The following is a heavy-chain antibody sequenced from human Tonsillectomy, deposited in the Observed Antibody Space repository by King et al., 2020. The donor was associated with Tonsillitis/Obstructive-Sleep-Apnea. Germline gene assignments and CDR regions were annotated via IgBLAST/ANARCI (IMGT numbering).Heavy chain of an antibody. CDR2: INAGNGNT. V-gene: IGHV1-3*01. CDR3: ASSGGLELRGYYFDY. J-gene: IGHJ4*02. Sequence: QLVQSGAEVKKPGASVKVSCKASGYTFTSYAMHWVRQAPGQRLEWMGWINAGNGNTKYSQKFQGRVTITRDTSASTAYMELRSLRSEDTAVYYCASSGGLELRGYYFDYWGQGTLVTVSS. CDR1: GYTFTSYA. D-gene: IGHD1-7*01.